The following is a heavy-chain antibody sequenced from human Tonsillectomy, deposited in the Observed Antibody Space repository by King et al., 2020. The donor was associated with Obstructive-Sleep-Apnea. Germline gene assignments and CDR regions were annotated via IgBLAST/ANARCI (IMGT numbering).Heavy chain of an antibody. Sequence: QLQQWGAGLLKPSETLSLTCAVYGGSFSGYYWSWIRQPPGKGLEWIGEINHSGSTNYNPSLKSRVTISVDTSKTQFSLKLCSVTAADTAVYYCASNEGVVTAILTPFDYWGQGTLVTVSS. V-gene: IGHV4-34*01. CDR1: GGSFSGYY. J-gene: IGHJ4*02. D-gene: IGHD2-21*02. CDR2: INHSGST. CDR3: ASNEGVVTAILTPFDY.